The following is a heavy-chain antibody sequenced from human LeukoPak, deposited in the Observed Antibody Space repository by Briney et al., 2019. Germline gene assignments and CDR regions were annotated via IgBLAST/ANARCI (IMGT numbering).Heavy chain of an antibody. CDR1: GFTFSSYA. V-gene: IGHV3-30-3*01. D-gene: IGHD2-2*02. CDR2: ISYDGSNK. Sequence: GGSLRLSCAASGFTFSSYAMHWVRQAPGKGLEWVAVISYDGSNKYYADSVKGRLTISRDNSKNTLYLQMNSLRAEDTAVYYCASDIVVVPAAISDAPDAFDIWGQGTMVTVSS. CDR3: ASDIVVVPAAISDAPDAFDI. J-gene: IGHJ3*02.